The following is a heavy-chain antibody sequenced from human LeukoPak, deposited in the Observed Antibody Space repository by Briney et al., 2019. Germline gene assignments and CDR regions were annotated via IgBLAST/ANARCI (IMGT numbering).Heavy chain of an antibody. CDR2: ISSSSSTI. V-gene: IGHV3-48*01. J-gene: IGHJ6*02. CDR1: GFTFSSYS. Sequence: PGGSLRLSCAASGFTFSSYSMNWVRQAPGKGLEWVSYISSSSSTIYYADSVKGRFTISRDNAKNSLYLQMNSLRAEDTAVYYCAKDPGTYYYYGMDVWGQGTTVTVSS. CDR3: AKDPGTYYYYGMDV. D-gene: IGHD1-1*01.